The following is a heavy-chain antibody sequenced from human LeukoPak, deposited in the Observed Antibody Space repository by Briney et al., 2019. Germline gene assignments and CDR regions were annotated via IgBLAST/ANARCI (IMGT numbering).Heavy chain of an antibody. CDR3: ARISEGFDY. V-gene: IGHV1-69*13. CDR2: IIPIFGTA. Sequence: AASVKVSCKASGYTFTTYGIIWMRQAPGQGLEWMGGIIPIFGTANYAQKFQGRVTITADESTSTAYMELSSLRSEDTAVYYCARISEGFDYWGQGTLVTVSS. CDR1: GYTFTTYG. J-gene: IGHJ4*02.